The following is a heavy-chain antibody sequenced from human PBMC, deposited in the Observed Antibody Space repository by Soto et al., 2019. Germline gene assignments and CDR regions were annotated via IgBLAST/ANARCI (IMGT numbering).Heavy chain of an antibody. CDR1: GYTLTSYA. Sequence: ASVKVSCKASGYTLTSYAMHWVRQAPGQRLEWMGWINAGNGNTKYSQKFQGRVTITRDTSASTAYMELSSLRSEDTAVYYCARVRAVAGNLDYWGQGTLVTVSS. D-gene: IGHD6-19*01. V-gene: IGHV1-3*01. CDR2: INAGNGNT. J-gene: IGHJ4*02. CDR3: ARVRAVAGNLDY.